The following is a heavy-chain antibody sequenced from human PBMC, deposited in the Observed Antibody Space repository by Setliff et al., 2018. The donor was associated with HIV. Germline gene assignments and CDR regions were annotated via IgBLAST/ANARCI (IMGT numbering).Heavy chain of an antibody. CDR2: IYYSGST. V-gene: IGHV4-31*03. J-gene: IGHJ5*02. Sequence: ILSLTCTVSGGSISSGGYYWSWIRQHPGKGLEWIGYIYYSGSTYYNPSLKSRVTISVDTSKNQFSLKLSSVTAADTAVYYCASGGIVVVPAAILGGWFDPWGQGTLVTVSS. CDR1: GGSISSGGYY. D-gene: IGHD2-2*01. CDR3: ASGGIVVVPAAILGGWFDP.